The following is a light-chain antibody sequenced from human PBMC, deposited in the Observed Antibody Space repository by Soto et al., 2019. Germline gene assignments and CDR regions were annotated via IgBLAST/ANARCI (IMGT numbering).Light chain of an antibody. CDR3: QQYNTYPLT. J-gene: IGKJ4*01. CDR2: KAS. V-gene: IGKV1-5*03. Sequence: DIQMTQSPSTLSASVGDRVTITCPASQSISTWLAWYQQKPGKAPKLLIYKASNLEGGVPSRFSGSGSGTEFTITISSLQPDDFATYYCQQYNTYPLTFGGGTTVEIK. CDR1: QSISTW.